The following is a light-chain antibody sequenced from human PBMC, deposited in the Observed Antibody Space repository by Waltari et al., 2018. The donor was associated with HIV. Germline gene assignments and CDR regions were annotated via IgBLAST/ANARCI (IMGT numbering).Light chain of an antibody. V-gene: IGKV1-8*01. CDR1: QAIERS. J-gene: IGKJ3*01. CDR3: QQYFNYPFT. CDR2: GVS. Sequence: AIRMTQSPSSISASKGDKVAITCRASQAIERSVAWYQQKPGGAPKLLIYGVSTLESGVASRFSGSGFGTQFTLTIGCLQPEDFATYYCQQYFNYPFTFGPGTKV.